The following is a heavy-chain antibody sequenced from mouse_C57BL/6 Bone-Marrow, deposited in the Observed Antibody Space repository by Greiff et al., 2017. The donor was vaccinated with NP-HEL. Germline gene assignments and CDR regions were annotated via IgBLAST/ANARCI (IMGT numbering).Heavy chain of an antibody. Sequence: DVMLVESGGGLVQPGGSLSLSCAASGFTFTDHYMSWVRQPPGKALEWLGFIRNKANGYTTEYSASVKGRFTISRDNSQSILYLQMNALRAEDSATYYCARLFITTVVAGFDYWGQGTTLTVSS. D-gene: IGHD1-1*01. CDR2: IRNKANGYTT. CDR3: ARLFITTVVAGFDY. V-gene: IGHV7-3*01. J-gene: IGHJ2*01. CDR1: GFTFTDHY.